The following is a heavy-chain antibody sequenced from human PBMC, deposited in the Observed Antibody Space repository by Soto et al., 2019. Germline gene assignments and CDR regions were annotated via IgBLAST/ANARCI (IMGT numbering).Heavy chain of an antibody. D-gene: IGHD6-6*01. CDR3: ARVGGVAARTFDY. CDR2: IYYSGST. V-gene: IGHV4-61*01. CDR1: RGSISSGTNY. Sequence: SETLSLTCTVSRGSISSGTNYWAWIRQPPGKGLEWIGYIYYSGSTDYNPSLKGRVTISVDTSKNQFSLKLRSVTAADTAVYYCARVGGVAARTFDYWGQGTLVTVSS. J-gene: IGHJ4*02.